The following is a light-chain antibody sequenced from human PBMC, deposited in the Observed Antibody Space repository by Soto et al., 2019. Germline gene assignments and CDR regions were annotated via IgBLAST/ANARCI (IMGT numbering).Light chain of an antibody. J-gene: IGLJ2*01. CDR2: DVS. V-gene: IGLV2-14*01. CDR1: SSDVGGYNS. CDR3: SSYTSSSLLV. Sequence: QSALTQPASVSGSPGQSITISCTGTSSDVGGYNSVSWYQQHPGKAPKLMIYDVSHRPSWVSDRFSGSKSGNTAALTISGLQAEDEADYYCSSYTSSSLLVFGGGTKVTVL.